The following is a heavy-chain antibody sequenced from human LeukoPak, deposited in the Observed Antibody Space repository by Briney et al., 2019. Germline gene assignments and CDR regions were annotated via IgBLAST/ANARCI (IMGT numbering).Heavy chain of an antibody. J-gene: IGHJ4*02. CDR1: GFTFSSYS. CDR3: ARSCSGGSCYGDY. CDR2: ISSSSSTI. V-gene: IGHV3-48*01. Sequence: PGGSLRLSCAASGFTFSSYSMNWVRQAPGKGLERVSYISSSSSTIYYADSVKGRFTISRDNAKNSLYLQMNSLRAEDTAVYYCARSCSGGSCYGDYWGQGTLVTVSS. D-gene: IGHD2-15*01.